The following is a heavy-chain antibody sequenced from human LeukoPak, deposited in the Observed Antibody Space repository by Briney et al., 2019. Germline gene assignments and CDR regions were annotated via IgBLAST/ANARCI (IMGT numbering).Heavy chain of an antibody. J-gene: IGHJ3*02. CDR1: GFTLSSYA. CDR3: AKAGRDDYNIDAFDI. CDR2: ISGSGRST. Sequence: GLSLRLSCAASGFTLSSYAVSWVRQAPGKGLEWVSGISGSGRSTYYADSVKGRFTISRDNSKNTLYLQTNSLRAEDTAVYFCAKAGRDDYNIDAFDIWGQGTMVTVSS. D-gene: IGHD5-24*01. V-gene: IGHV3-23*01.